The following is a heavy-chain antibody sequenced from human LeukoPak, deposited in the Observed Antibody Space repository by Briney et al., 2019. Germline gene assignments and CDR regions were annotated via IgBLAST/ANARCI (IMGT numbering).Heavy chain of an antibody. CDR1: GFTFRSNE. CDR3: ASGVHYTSGWIDI. V-gene: IGHV3-48*03. Sequence: PGGSLRLSCAASGFTFRSNEMNLVRQAPGKGLEWLSYISSSGSTIHYVDSVKGRFTISRDNAKNSLFLQMNSLRAEDTAVYYCASGVHYTSGWIDIWGQGTMVTVSS. D-gene: IGHD6-19*01. J-gene: IGHJ3*02. CDR2: ISSSGSTI.